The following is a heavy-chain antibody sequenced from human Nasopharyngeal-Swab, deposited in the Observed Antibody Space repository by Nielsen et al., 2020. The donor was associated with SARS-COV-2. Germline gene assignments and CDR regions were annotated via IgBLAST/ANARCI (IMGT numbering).Heavy chain of an antibody. J-gene: IGHJ6*02. CDR3: AKAPYLRGLDV. D-gene: IGHD2-21*01. Sequence: GGSLRLSSAASGFTFNSYAMSWVRQAPGKGLEWVSIISGSGDTTYYADSVKDRFTISRDNSKNTLYLQTNSLRVEDTAVYYCAKAPYLRGLDVWGQGTTVTVSS. V-gene: IGHV3-23*01. CDR2: ISGSGDTT. CDR1: GFTFNSYA.